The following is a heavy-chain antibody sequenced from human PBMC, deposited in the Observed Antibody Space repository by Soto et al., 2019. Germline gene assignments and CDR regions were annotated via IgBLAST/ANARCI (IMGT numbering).Heavy chain of an antibody. J-gene: IGHJ4*02. Sequence: LRLSCAASGFTFSTPAMHWVRQTPDKGLEWVAVISYDGSNKNYADSVKGRFTISRDNSKNTLYLQMNSLRPEDTAVYYCAKAHLYSNGFDYWGQGTLVTVS. CDR2: ISYDGSNK. V-gene: IGHV3-30-3*01. CDR3: AKAHLYSNGFDY. D-gene: IGHD4-4*01. CDR1: GFTFSTPA.